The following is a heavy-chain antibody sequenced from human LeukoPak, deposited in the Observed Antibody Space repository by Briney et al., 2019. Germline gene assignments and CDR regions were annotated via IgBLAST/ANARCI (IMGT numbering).Heavy chain of an antibody. D-gene: IGHD5-12*01. CDR2: IKSKTDGGTT. J-gene: IGHJ3*02. CDR1: GFTFSNAW. V-gene: IGHV3-15*01. Sequence: GSLRLSCVASGFTFSNAWMSWVRQAPGKGLEWVGRIKSKTDGGTTDYAAPVKGRFIISRDDSKNTLFLQMNSLKTEDTAVYYCTTDLYSGYDYDAFDIWGQGTMVTVSS. CDR3: TTDLYSGYDYDAFDI.